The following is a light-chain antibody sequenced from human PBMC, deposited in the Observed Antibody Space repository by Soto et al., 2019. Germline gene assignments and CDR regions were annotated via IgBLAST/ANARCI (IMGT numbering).Light chain of an antibody. J-gene: IGKJ4*01. V-gene: IGKV3-15*01. Sequence: EVVMTQSPATLSVSPGERATLSCRASQFVSTNLAWYQQKPGQAPRLLIYSASTRATGIPARFSGSGSGTEFTLTISRLQSEDSAVYYCQQFNNWPPLTFGGGTKVEIK. CDR1: QFVSTN. CDR3: QQFNNWPPLT. CDR2: SAS.